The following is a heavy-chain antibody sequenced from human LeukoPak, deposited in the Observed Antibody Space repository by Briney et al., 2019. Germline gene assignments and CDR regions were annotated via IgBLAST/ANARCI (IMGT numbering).Heavy chain of an antibody. D-gene: IGHD3-10*01. CDR3: ARAYTMVATFDY. V-gene: IGHV1-46*01. J-gene: IGHJ4*02. Sequence: ASVKVSCKASGYIFTTYYIHWVRRAPGQGLEWMGIINPSGGSTTYAQKFQGRVTMTRDTSTSTVYMELSSLKSEDTAVYYCARAYTMVATFDYWGQGTLVTVSS. CDR2: INPSGGST. CDR1: GYIFTTYY.